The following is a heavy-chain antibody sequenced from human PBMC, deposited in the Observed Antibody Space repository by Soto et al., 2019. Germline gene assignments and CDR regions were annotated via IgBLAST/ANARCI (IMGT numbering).Heavy chain of an antibody. CDR2: IHHSANT. J-gene: IGHJ4*02. CDR1: GASISSTSSGDW. Sequence: QVQLQVWGPGLVKPSGTLSLTCSVSGASISSTSSGDWWSWVRQPPGKGLEWIGEIHHSANTNYNPSLKSRVTMSVDKSKNQFSLRLSSVTAADTAVYYCAKMVGATLVDYWGQGTLVTVSS. V-gene: IGHV4-4*02. D-gene: IGHD1-26*01. CDR3: AKMVGATLVDY.